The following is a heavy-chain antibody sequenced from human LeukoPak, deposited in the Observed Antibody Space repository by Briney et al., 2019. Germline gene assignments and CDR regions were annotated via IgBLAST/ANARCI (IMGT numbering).Heavy chain of an antibody. Sequence: SETLSLTCDVSGGSISSSHWWSWVRQPPGKGLEWIGEIYPSGNTNYNPSLKSRVTISVDKSKNQFSLRLSSVTAADTAVYYCASGLLWFGESPKIDYWGQGTLVTVSS. CDR3: ASGLLWFGESPKIDY. J-gene: IGHJ4*02. V-gene: IGHV4-4*02. D-gene: IGHD3-10*01. CDR1: GGSISSSHW. CDR2: IYPSGNT.